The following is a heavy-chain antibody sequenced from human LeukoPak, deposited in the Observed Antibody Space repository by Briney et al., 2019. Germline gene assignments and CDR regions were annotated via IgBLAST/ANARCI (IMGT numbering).Heavy chain of an antibody. CDR1: GFTFSSQW. V-gene: IGHV3-48*03. D-gene: IGHD3-10*02. J-gene: IGHJ6*04. CDR2: ISSSGSTI. Sequence: GGSLRLSCAASGFTFSSQWMSWVRQAPGKGLEWVSYISSSGSTIYCADSVKGRFTISRDNAKNSLYLQTNSLRAEDTAVYYCAELGITMIGGVWGKGTTVTISS. CDR3: AELGITMIGGV.